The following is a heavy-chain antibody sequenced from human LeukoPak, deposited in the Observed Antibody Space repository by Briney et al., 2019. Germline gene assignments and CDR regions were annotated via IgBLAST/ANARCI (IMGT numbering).Heavy chain of an antibody. CDR2: IAYNGINK. D-gene: IGHD3-22*01. J-gene: IGHJ5*02. V-gene: IGHV3-30-3*01. CDR1: GFNFSSYA. CDR3: ARDSSPWYYYDRSGSNGFDP. Sequence: GGSLRLSCAASGFNFSSYAIHWVRQAPGKGLEWVAVIAYNGINKYYADSVKGRFTISIDNSKNTLYLQMNSLRAEDTAVYYCARDSSPWYYYDRSGSNGFDPWGQGTLVTASS.